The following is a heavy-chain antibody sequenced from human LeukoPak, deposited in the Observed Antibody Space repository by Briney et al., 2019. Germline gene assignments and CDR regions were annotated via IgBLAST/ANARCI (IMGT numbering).Heavy chain of an antibody. Sequence: GGSLRLSCAASGFTFRSYGMHWVRQAPGKGLEWVALISYDGSEKYHADSVKGRFTISRDSSKNTLYLQMDSLRTEDTAVYYCARDKSGDYSLDYWGQGTLVTVSS. D-gene: IGHD4-17*01. CDR1: GFTFRSYG. CDR2: ISYDGSEK. V-gene: IGHV3-30*03. J-gene: IGHJ4*02. CDR3: ARDKSGDYSLDY.